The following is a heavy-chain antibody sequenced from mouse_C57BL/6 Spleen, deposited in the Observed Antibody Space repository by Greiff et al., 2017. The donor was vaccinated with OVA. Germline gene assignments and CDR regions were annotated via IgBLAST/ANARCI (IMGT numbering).Heavy chain of an antibody. Sequence: EVKLMESGPVLVKPGASVKMSCKASGYTFTDYYMNWVKQSHGKSLEWIGVINPYNGGTSYNQKFKGKATLTVDKSSSTAYMELNSLTSEDSAVYYCARKGLLRYHWYFDVWGTGTTVTVSS. V-gene: IGHV1-19*01. CDR1: GYTFTDYY. CDR2: INPYNGGT. J-gene: IGHJ1*03. D-gene: IGHD1-1*01. CDR3: ARKGLLRYHWYFDV.